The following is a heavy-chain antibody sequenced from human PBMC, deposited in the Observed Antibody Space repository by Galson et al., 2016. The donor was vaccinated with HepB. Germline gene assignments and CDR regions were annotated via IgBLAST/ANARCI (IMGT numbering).Heavy chain of an antibody. CDR1: GSSFTRNW. D-gene: IGHD6-19*01. CDR2: VHPADSDT. Sequence: QSGAEVKKPGESLKISCKGSGSSFTRNWIGWVRQMPGKGLEWMGIVHPADSDTRYSQSFQGQVTFSVDQSVNTAYLPWSSLKASDTAIYYCARRGSINSGSYNGMDVWGQGTTVTVSS. V-gene: IGHV5-51*01. CDR3: ARRGSINSGSYNGMDV. J-gene: IGHJ6*02.